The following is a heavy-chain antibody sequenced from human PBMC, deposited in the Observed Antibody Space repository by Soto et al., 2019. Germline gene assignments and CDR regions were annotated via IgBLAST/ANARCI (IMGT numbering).Heavy chain of an antibody. Sequence: SETLSLTCTVSGRPVSSGGYYWTWIRQFPGKGLEWIGYIYHIGSPSYNPSLKSRLSMSLDASKNQCSLKLKSVTAADTAVYFCAGMPYTSGLRFDPWGPGTLVTVSS. CDR2: IYHIGSP. J-gene: IGHJ5*02. CDR3: AGMPYTSGLRFDP. D-gene: IGHD6-19*01. V-gene: IGHV4-31*03. CDR1: GRPVSSGGYY.